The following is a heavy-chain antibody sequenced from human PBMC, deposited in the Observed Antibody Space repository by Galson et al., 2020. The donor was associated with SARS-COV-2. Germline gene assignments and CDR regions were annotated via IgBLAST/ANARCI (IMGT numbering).Heavy chain of an antibody. CDR1: GGSFSDYY. CDR3: ARSRQDVTMIVVAITAYYHYMDV. J-gene: IGHJ6*03. Sequence: SQTLLLTCAVYGGSFSDYYWSWIRQSPGKGLEWIGEINHSGSTKSSPSLKSRVTIAVDTSKNQFSLKLTSMTAADTAFYYCARSRQDVTMIVVAITAYYHYMDVWSKGTTVTISS. CDR2: INHSGST. V-gene: IGHV4-34*01. D-gene: IGHD3-22*01.